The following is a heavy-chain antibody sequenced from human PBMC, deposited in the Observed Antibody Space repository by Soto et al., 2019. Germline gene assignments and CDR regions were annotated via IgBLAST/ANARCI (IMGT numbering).Heavy chain of an antibody. Sequence: QVQLQESGPGLVKPSETLSLTCTVSGGSISSYYWSWIRQPPGKGLEWIGYIYYNGSTNYNPSLKRRVSISVDTSKKQFSLKLSSVTAADTAVYYCALAAAGTGLFDYWGPGTLVTVSS. V-gene: IGHV4-59*01. J-gene: IGHJ4*02. CDR1: GGSISSYY. D-gene: IGHD6-13*01. CDR2: IYYNGST. CDR3: ALAAAGTGLFDY.